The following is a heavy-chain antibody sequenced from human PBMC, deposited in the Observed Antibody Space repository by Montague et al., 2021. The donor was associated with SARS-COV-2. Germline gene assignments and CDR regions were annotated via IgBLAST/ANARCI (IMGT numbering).Heavy chain of an antibody. Sequence: SETLSLTCAVYGGSFSDYFWTWIRQPPGKGLEWIGEINHRGTPNYNPSLKSRVSISVDTSKNQFSLYLGSVTAADTAVYYCARGRQHFNMIVVVMTGGVYYFDYWGQGTLVTVSS. D-gene: IGHD3-22*01. CDR2: INHRGTP. CDR3: ARGRQHFNMIVVVMTGGVYYFDY. J-gene: IGHJ4*02. V-gene: IGHV4-34*01. CDR1: GGSFSDYF.